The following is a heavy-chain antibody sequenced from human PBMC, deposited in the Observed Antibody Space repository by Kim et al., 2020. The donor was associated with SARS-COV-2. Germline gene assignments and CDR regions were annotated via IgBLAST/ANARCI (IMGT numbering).Heavy chain of an antibody. CDR3: ATQAGYCSGGCPKFYYYYGMDV. J-gene: IGHJ6*02. CDR2: INTNTGNP. D-gene: IGHD2-15*01. CDR1: GYTFTSYA. V-gene: IGHV7-4-1*02. Sequence: ASVKVSCKASGYTFTSYAMNWVRQAPGQGLEWMGWINTNTGNPTYAQGFTGRFVFSLDTSVSTAYLQISSLKAEDTAVYYCATQAGYCSGGCPKFYYYYGMDVWGQGTTVTVSS.